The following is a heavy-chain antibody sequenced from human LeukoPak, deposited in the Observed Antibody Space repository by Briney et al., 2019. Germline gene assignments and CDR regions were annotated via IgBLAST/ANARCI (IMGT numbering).Heavy chain of an antibody. CDR1: GFTFSSYA. V-gene: IGHV3-30-3*01. CDR3: AKDMRIQLWFGFDY. Sequence: GGSLRLSCAASGFTFSSYAMHWVRQAPGKGLEWVAVISYDGSNKYYADSVKGRFTISRDNSKNTLYLQMNSLRAEDTAVYYCAKDMRIQLWFGFDYWGQGTLVTVSS. J-gene: IGHJ4*02. CDR2: ISYDGSNK. D-gene: IGHD5-18*01.